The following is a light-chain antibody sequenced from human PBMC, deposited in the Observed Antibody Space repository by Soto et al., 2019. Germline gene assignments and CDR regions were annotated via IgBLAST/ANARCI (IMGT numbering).Light chain of an antibody. V-gene: IGKV3-20*01. CDR2: GAF. CDR3: QQYGSSPWT. J-gene: IGKJ1*01. CDR1: QTIRSNY. Sequence: ETVLTQSPGTLSLSPGERATLSCRASQTIRSNYLARYRQTSGQAPRLLIYGAFNRATGIADRFSGSGPETDFTHISSRLEPEDFALYYCQQYGSSPWTFGQGTKVEIK.